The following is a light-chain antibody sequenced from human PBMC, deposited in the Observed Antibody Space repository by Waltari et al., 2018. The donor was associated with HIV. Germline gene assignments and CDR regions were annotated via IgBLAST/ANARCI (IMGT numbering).Light chain of an antibody. J-gene: IGLJ2*01. Sequence: QSALTQPRSVSGSPEQSVTISCTRTSSDGGGHDYVSWFQQHPGKAPKLLVYDVTKRPSGVPNLFSGSKSGSTASLTISGLQAEDQGDYYCCSYAGGSTLFGGGTKLTVL. CDR1: SSDGGGHDY. CDR2: DVT. V-gene: IGLV2-11*01. CDR3: CSYAGGSTL.